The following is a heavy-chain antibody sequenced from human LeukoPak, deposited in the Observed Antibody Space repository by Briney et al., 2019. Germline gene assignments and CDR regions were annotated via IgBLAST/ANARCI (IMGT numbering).Heavy chain of an antibody. D-gene: IGHD5-24*01. Sequence: PGGSLRLSGAAPGFTFSSHGMNWVRQAPGKGLKWVSGISPNGVITYYADSVKGRFTISRDNSKGTVYLQMNSLRPEDTAVYYCAKDDAWLQYGNWGRGTLVTVSS. J-gene: IGHJ4*02. CDR1: GFTFSSHG. CDR2: ISPNGVIT. V-gene: IGHV3-23*01. CDR3: AKDDAWLQYGN.